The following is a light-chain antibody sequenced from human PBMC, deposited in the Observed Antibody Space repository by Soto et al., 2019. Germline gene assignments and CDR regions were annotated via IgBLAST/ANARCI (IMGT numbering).Light chain of an antibody. Sequence: EIVMKNSPATLSVTVVDRVTICCRASQSVSSNLAWYQQKPGQAPRLLIYGASTRATGIPARFSGSGSGTEFTLTISSLQSEDFAVYYCQQYNNWPPISFGQGTRLEIK. V-gene: IGKV3-15*01. CDR3: QQYNNWPPIS. CDR1: QSVSSN. CDR2: GAS. J-gene: IGKJ5*01.